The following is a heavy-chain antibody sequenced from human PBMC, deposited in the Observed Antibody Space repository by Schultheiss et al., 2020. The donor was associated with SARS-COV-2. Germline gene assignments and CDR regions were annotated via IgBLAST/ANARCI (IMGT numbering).Heavy chain of an antibody. CDR2: ISYDGSNK. D-gene: IGHD6-19*01. V-gene: IGHV3-30*03. CDR3: ARLPIAVVSWGWYFDL. J-gene: IGHJ2*01. Sequence: GGSLRLSCAASGFTFSSYGMHWVRQAPGKGLEWVAVISYDGSNKYYADSVKGRFTISRDNSKNTLYLQMNSLRAEDTAVYYCARLPIAVVSWGWYFDLWGRGTLVTVSS. CDR1: GFTFSSYG.